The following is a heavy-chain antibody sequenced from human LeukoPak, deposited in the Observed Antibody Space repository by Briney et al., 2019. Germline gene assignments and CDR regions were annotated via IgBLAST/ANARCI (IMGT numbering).Heavy chain of an antibody. CDR1: GGSISSYY. Sequence: SETLSLTCTVSGGSISSYYWSWIRQPPGKGLEWIGYIYYSGSTNYNLSLKSRVTISVDTSKNQFSLQLSSVTAADTAVYYCARAVQWDLLYWGQGTLVAVSS. V-gene: IGHV4-59*08. D-gene: IGHD1-26*01. CDR2: IYYSGST. CDR3: ARAVQWDLLY. J-gene: IGHJ4*02.